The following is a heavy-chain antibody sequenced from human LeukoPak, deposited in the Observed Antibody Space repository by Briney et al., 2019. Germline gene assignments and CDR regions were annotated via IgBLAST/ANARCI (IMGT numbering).Heavy chain of an antibody. Sequence: SETLSLTCTVSGGSISSYYWSWIRQPAGKGLEWIGRIYTSGSTNYNPSLKSRVTMSVDTSKNQFSLKLSSVTAADTAVYYCARGGRVVVKSSSFDYWGQGTLVTVSS. CDR3: ARGGRVVVKSSSFDY. J-gene: IGHJ4*02. V-gene: IGHV4-4*07. CDR1: GGSISSYY. D-gene: IGHD3-22*01. CDR2: IYTSGST.